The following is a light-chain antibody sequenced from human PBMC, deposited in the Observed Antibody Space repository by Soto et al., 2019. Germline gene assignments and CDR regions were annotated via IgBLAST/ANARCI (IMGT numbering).Light chain of an antibody. Sequence: QSVLTQPPSASGSPGQSVTISCAGTINDVGGYNYVSWYQQHPGKVPQLMIYQVTKRPSGVPDRFSASKSDTTASLTISGLQAEDEDDYYCMSYAGGNRFVFGTGTKVTVL. J-gene: IGLJ1*01. CDR1: INDVGGYNY. V-gene: IGLV2-8*01. CDR2: QVT. CDR3: MSYAGGNRFV.